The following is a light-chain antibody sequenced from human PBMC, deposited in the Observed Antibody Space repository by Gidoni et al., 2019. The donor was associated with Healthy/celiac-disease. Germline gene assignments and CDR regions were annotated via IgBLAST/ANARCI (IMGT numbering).Light chain of an antibody. V-gene: IGKV3-20*01. CDR3: QQYGSSPRYT. CDR2: VAS. CDR1: QSVSRSY. Sequence: EIVLTQSPGTLSLSPGERATLSCRASQSVSRSYLAWYRQKPGQAPRLLIYVASGRATGIPDRFSVSGSGTDFTLTISRLKPKDFAVYYCQQYGSSPRYTFGQGTKLEIK. J-gene: IGKJ2*01.